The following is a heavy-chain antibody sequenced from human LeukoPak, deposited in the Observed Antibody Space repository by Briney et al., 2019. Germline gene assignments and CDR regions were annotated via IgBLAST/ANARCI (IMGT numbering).Heavy chain of an antibody. J-gene: IGHJ4*02. CDR1: GDFIRSSEW. V-gene: IGHV4-4*02. D-gene: IGHD1-14*01. Sequence: SGTLSLTCDVSGDFIRSSEWWSWVRPPPGKGVEWIGQFFLSGGPNYRPSLRSRVTISVDRSKSQFSLKMASVTAADTAIYYCVRNGRYCLDYWGQGTLVTVSS. CDR3: VRNGRYCLDY. CDR2: FFLSGGP.